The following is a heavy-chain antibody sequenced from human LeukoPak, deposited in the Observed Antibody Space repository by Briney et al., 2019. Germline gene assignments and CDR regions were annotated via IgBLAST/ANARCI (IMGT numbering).Heavy chain of an antibody. CDR3: AKVQYDILTLGGMDV. V-gene: IGHV3-23*01. CDR1: GFTFSSYA. J-gene: IGHJ6*02. CDR2: ISGSGGST. Sequence: GGSLRLSCAASGFTFSSYAMSWLRQAPGKGLEWVSAISGSGGSTYYADSVKGRFTISRDNSKNTLYLQMNSLRAEDTAVYYCAKVQYDILTLGGMDVWGQGTTVTVSS. D-gene: IGHD3-9*01.